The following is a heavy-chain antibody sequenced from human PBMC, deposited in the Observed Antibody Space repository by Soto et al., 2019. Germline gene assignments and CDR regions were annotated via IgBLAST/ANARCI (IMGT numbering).Heavy chain of an antibody. Sequence: RASVKVSFKASGYTFTSYYMHWVRQAPGQGLEWMGIINPSGGSTSYAQKFQGRVTMTRDTSTSTVYMELSSLRSEDTAVYYCARDGDIVVVPAAMRQAPPYYHYYMDVWGKGTTVTVSS. CDR2: INPSGGST. CDR3: ARDGDIVVVPAAMRQAPPYYHYYMDV. V-gene: IGHV1-46*03. CDR1: GYTFTSYY. J-gene: IGHJ6*03. D-gene: IGHD2-2*01.